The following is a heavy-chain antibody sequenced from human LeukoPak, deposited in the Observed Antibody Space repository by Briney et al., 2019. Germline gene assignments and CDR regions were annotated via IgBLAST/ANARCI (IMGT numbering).Heavy chain of an antibody. CDR1: GGSISSSSYY. J-gene: IGHJ6*03. Sequence: SETLSLTCTVSGGSISSSSYYWGWIRQPPGKGLEWIGSIYYSGSTYYNPSLKSRATISVDTSKNQFSLKLSSVTAADTAVYYCASGGDTPYYYYMDVWGKGTTVTVSS. D-gene: IGHD2-15*01. V-gene: IGHV4-39*01. CDR2: IYYSGST. CDR3: ASGGDTPYYYYMDV.